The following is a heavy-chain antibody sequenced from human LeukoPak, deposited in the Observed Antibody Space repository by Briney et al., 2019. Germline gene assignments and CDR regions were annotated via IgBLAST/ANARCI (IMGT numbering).Heavy chain of an antibody. D-gene: IGHD6-13*01. CDR1: GFTFSSYA. CDR2: ISSNGGST. V-gene: IGHV3-64D*09. J-gene: IGHJ4*02. CDR3: VKLSSRVSQTIDY. Sequence: GGSLRLSCSASGFTFSSYAMHWVRQAPGRGLEYVSGISSNGGSTNYADSLKGRFTISRDNSKNTLYLQMSSLRAEDTAVYYCVKLSSRVSQTIDYWGQGTLVTVSS.